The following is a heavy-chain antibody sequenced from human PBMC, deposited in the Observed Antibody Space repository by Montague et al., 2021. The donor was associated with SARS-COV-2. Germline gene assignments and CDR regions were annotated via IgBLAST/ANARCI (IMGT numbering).Heavy chain of an antibody. D-gene: IGHD2-15*01. V-gene: IGHV4-4*07. CDR2: IYSSGST. Sequence: SETLSLTCTVSGGSISNYYWSWIRQPAGKGLEWIGSIYSSGSTNYNPSLKSRISISVDTSKNQFSLKLSSVTAADTAIYYCARDYSHCSGGSCVFVYGGQGTLVTVPS. J-gene: IGHJ4*02. CDR1: GGSISNYY. CDR3: ARDYSHCSGGSCVFVY.